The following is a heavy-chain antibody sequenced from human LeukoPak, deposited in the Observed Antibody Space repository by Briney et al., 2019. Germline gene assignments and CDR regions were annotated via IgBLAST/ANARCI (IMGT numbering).Heavy chain of an antibody. CDR2: INHNGNVN. V-gene: IGHV3-7*03. CDR3: ARGGGLDV. CDR1: GFTFSSYW. J-gene: IGHJ6*02. Sequence: GGSLRLSGAASGFTFSSYWMNWAGQAPGKGLEWVASINHNGNVNYYVDSVKGRFTISRDNAKNSLSLQMSNLRAEDTAVYFCARGGGLDVWDQGATVTVSS. D-gene: IGHD3-16*01.